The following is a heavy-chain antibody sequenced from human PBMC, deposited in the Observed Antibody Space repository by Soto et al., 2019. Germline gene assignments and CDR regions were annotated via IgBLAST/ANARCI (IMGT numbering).Heavy chain of an antibody. CDR3: ARSPYTNSWYYFDY. CDR2: ISTYNGNT. V-gene: IGHV1-18*01. CDR1: GYTFTMYG. Sequence: QVQLVQSGAEVKKPGASVKVSCKTSGYTFTMYGISWVRQAPEQGLEWMGWISTYNGNTNSAQKLQGRVTMNTDTSTSTAYMELRSLRSDDTAVYYCARSPYTNSWYYFDYWGQGTLVTVSS. D-gene: IGHD6-13*01. J-gene: IGHJ4*02.